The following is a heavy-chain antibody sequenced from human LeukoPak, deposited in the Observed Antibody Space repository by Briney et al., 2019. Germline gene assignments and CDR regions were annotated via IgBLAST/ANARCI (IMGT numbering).Heavy chain of an antibody. V-gene: IGHV3-9*01. J-gene: IGHJ4*02. Sequence: GRSLRLSCAASGFTFDDYAMHWVRQAPGKGLEWVSGISWNSGSIGYADSVKGRFTISRDNAKNSLYLQMNSLRAEDTALYYCAKDKFFGSGGYDWATFDYWGQGTLVTVSS. CDR2: ISWNSGSI. CDR1: GFTFDDYA. D-gene: IGHD5-12*01. CDR3: AKDKFFGSGGYDWATFDY.